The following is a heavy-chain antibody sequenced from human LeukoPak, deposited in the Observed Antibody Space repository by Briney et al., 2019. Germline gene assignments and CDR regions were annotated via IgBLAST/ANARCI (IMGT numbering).Heavy chain of an antibody. Sequence: PGGSLRLSCAASGFTFSSYAMSWVRQAPGKGLEWVSSISSSSSYIYYADSVKGRFTISRDNAKNSLYLQMNSLRAEDTAVYYCARGKRYCSSTSCPDSPGIAAAGTRAFDIWGQGTMVTVSS. V-gene: IGHV3-21*01. CDR1: GFTFSSYA. CDR3: ARGKRYCSSTSCPDSPGIAAAGTRAFDI. CDR2: ISSSSSYI. D-gene: IGHD2-2*01. J-gene: IGHJ3*02.